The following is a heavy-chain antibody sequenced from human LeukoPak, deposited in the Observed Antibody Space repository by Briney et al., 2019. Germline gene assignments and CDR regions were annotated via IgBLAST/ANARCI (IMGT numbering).Heavy chain of an antibody. J-gene: IGHJ4*02. CDR2: INPNSGGT. D-gene: IGHD6-13*01. CDR1: GYTFTGYY. CDR3: ARIIAAAGTDFDY. Sequence: GESLKISCKGSGYTFTGYYMHWVRQAPGQGLEWMGWINPNSGGTNYAQKFQGRVTMTRDTSISTAYMELSRLRSDDTAVYYCARIIAAAGTDFDYWGQGTLVTVSS. V-gene: IGHV1-2*02.